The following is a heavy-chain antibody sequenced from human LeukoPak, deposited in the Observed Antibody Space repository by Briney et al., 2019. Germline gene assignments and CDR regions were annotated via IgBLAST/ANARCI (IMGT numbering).Heavy chain of an antibody. CDR1: SGSISNGGYY. CDR2: IYYSGTS. CDR3: ARAVMVAVAGGRFDR. J-gene: IGHJ4*02. Sequence: SETLSLTCTVSSGSISNGGYYWVWIRQPPGKGLEWIGSIYYSGTSYYNPSLTSRLTISVDTSNNQFSLKLSSATAADTAVYYCARAVMVAVAGGRFDRWGQGTLVTVSS. V-gene: IGHV4-39*07. D-gene: IGHD6-19*01.